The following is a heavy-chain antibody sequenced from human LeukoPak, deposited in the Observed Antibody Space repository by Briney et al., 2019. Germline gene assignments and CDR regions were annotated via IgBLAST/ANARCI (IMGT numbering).Heavy chain of an antibody. J-gene: IGHJ4*02. D-gene: IGHD6-6*01. Sequence: SETLSLTCSVSGGSISSLYWSWIRQPPGKGLEWIGYIYYTGSTNYNPSLKSRVTMFVDMSKNQFSLRLSSVTAADTAVYYCARHRAYSSSSPFDYWGQGTVVTVSS. V-gene: IGHV4-59*08. CDR1: GGSISSLY. CDR3: ARHRAYSSSSPFDY. CDR2: IYYTGST.